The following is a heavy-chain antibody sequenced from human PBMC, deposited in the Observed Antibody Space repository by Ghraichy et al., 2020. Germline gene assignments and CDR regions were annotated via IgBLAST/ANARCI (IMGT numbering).Heavy chain of an antibody. J-gene: IGHJ5*02. V-gene: IGHV4-61*01. D-gene: IGHD6-19*01. CDR3: ARDLGPIAVAGTSWFDP. CDR1: GGSVSSGSYY. Sequence: SETLSLTCTVSGGSVSSGSYYWSWIRQPPGKGLEWIGYIYYSGSTNYNPSLKSRVTISVDTSKNQFSLKLSPVTAADTAVYYWARDLGPIAVAGTSWFDPWGQGTLVTVSS. CDR2: IYYSGST.